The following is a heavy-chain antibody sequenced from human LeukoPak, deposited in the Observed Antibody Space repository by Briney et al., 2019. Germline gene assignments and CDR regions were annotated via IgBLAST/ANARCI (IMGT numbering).Heavy chain of an antibody. V-gene: IGHV3-48*01. J-gene: IGHJ4*02. Sequence: GGSLRLSCAASGFTFSSYSMNWVRQAPGKGLEWVSYISGSSYTIYYADSVKGRFTISRDNSKNTLYLQMNSLRAEDTAVYYCARGSTTYYDILTGSRTFLFDYWGQGTLVTVSS. CDR1: GFTFSSYS. CDR2: ISGSSYTI. D-gene: IGHD3-9*01. CDR3: ARGSTTYYDILTGSRTFLFDY.